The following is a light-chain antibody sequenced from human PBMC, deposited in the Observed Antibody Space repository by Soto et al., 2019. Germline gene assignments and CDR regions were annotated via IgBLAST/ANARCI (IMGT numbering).Light chain of an antibody. CDR1: QTISSW. V-gene: IGKV1-5*03. CDR2: KAS. Sequence: DIQMTQSPSTLSGSVGDRVTITCRASQTISSWLAWYQQKPGKAPKLLIYKASTLKSGVPSRFSGSGSGTEFTLTISSLQPDDVATYYCLNYNNAPQTFGQGTKVDIK. CDR3: LNYNNAPQT. J-gene: IGKJ1*01.